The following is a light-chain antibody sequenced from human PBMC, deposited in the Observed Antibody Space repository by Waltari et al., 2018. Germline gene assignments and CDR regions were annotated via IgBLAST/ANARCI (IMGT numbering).Light chain of an antibody. Sequence: YDLTQPPSVSVSPGQTAAITCSGHGLPQQHTFWYQQKSGQAPVLVMYDDNKRPSGIPGRFSGSSAGTVATLTITGAQVDDEADYYCYSKDTDGGSQGKIGGGTKLTVL. CDR2: DDN. CDR3: YSKDTDGGSQGK. J-gene: IGLJ2*01. CDR1: GLPQQH. V-gene: IGLV3-10*01.